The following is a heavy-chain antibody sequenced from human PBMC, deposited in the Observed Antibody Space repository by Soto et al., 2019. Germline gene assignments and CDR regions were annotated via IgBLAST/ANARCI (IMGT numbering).Heavy chain of an antibody. CDR2: IYYSGST. Sequence: SETLSLTCTVSGGSISSSSYYWGWIRQPPGKGLEWIGSIYYSGSTYYNPSLKSRVTISVDTSKNQFSLKLSSVTAADTAVYYCARHRITIFGVVITLDYWGQGTLVTVSS. D-gene: IGHD3-3*01. CDR3: ARHRITIFGVVITLDY. V-gene: IGHV4-39*01. J-gene: IGHJ4*02. CDR1: GGSISSSSYY.